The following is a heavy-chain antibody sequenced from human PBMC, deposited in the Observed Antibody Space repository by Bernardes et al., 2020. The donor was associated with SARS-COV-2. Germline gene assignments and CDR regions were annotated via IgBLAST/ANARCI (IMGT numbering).Heavy chain of an antibody. J-gene: IGHJ2*01. D-gene: IGHD2-2*02. CDR2: INPDSGGT. CDR3: ARGASIPPWSFDL. CDR1: GYTFTGYY. Sequence: ASVKVSCKASGYTFTGYYMHWVRQAPGQGLEWMGWINPDSGGTIYAQKFQGRVTMTRDTSISTAYMELSRLSSDDTAVYYCARGASIPPWSFDLWGRGTLVTVSS. V-gene: IGHV1-2*02.